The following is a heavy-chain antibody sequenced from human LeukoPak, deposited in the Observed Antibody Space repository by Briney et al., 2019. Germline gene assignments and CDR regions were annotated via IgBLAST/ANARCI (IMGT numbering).Heavy chain of an antibody. CDR3: AKDRFGHTDQRPLAVDS. CDR2: IGGSGVRT. D-gene: IGHD6-19*01. Sequence: GGSLKLSCAASGFNFNYYAMTWVRQPPGKGLEWVSGIGGSGVRTYYADSVRGRFTISRDNSKNTLTLQLSSLRVEDTALYYCAKDRFGHTDQRPLAVDSWGQGTLVIVSS. CDR1: GFNFNYYA. V-gene: IGHV3-23*01. J-gene: IGHJ4*02.